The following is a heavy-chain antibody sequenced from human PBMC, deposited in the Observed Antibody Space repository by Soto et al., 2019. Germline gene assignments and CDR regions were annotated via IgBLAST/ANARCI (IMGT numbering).Heavy chain of an antibody. Sequence: SETLSLTCTASGDSISIYYWTWILQPPGKGLEWIGYIYYSGSTYYNPSLKSRVTISVDTSKNQFSLKLSSVTAADTAVYYCARHSTYYDYIWGSYRPRDFDYWGQGTLVTVSS. CDR2: IYYSGST. J-gene: IGHJ4*02. D-gene: IGHD3-16*02. V-gene: IGHV4-59*04. CDR3: ARHSTYYDYIWGSYRPRDFDY. CDR1: GDSISIYY.